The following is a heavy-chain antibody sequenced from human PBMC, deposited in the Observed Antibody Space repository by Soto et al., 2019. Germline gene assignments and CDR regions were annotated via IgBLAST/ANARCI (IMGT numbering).Heavy chain of an antibody. CDR3: ARVQTSQPPWL. CDR2: ISSSSSYI. Sequence: GGSLRLSCAASGFTFSSYSLNWVRQAPGKGLEWVSSISSSSSYIYYADSVKGRFTISRDNAKNSLYLQMNSLRAEDTAVYYCARVQTSQPPWLWGQGTLVTVSS. D-gene: IGHD2-2*01. CDR1: GFTFSSYS. V-gene: IGHV3-21*01. J-gene: IGHJ4*02.